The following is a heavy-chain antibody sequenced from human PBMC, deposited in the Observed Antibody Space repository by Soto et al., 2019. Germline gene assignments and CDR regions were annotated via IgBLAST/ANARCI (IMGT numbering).Heavy chain of an antibody. CDR3: AREGTQNWNWLDP. J-gene: IGHJ5*02. CDR1: GYTLTELS. CDR2: FDPEDGET. Sequence: ASVKVSCTVSGYTLTELSMHWVRQAPGKGLEWMGGFDPEDGETNYAQKLQGRVTMTTDTSTSTAYMELRSLRSDDTAVYYCAREGTQNWNWLDPWGQGTLVTVSS. V-gene: IGHV1-24*01. D-gene: IGHD1-1*01.